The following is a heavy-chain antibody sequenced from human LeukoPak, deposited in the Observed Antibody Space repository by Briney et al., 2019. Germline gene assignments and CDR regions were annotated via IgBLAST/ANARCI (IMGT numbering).Heavy chain of an antibody. J-gene: IGHJ6*02. D-gene: IGHD5-12*01. CDR2: ITSGHRT. Sequence: GGSLRLSCVASGFTFSSYVMSWDRQAPGNGLEGVSAITSGHRTYYADSVKGRFTISRDNSKNTLYLQMNSLRAEDTAVYYCAKDRGYEAYYGMDVWGQGTTVIDSS. V-gene: IGHV3-23*01. CDR3: AKDRGYEAYYGMDV. CDR1: GFTFSSYV.